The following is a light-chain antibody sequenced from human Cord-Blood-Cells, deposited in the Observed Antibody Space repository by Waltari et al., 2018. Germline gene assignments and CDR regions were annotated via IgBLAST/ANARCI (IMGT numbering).Light chain of an antibody. CDR1: QSISSY. CDR2: AAS. CDR3: QQSYSTPYT. Sequence: DIQMTQSPSSLSAPVGDRATITCRASQSISSYLNWYQQKPGKAPKLPIYAASSLQTGVPSRISGSGSGTDFTLTISSLQPEDFSNYYGQQSYSTPYTFGQGTKLEIK. J-gene: IGKJ2*01. V-gene: IGKV1-39*01.